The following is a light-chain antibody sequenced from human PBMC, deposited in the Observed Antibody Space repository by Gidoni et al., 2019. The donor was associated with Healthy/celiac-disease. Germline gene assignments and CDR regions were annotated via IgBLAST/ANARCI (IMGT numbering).Light chain of an antibody. J-gene: IGLJ1*01. CDR2: QDS. Sequence: SSELTQPPSVSVSPGQTASITCSGGKLGDKYACWYQQKPGQSPVLVIYQDSKRPSGIPERFSGSNSGNTATLTISGTQAMDEADYYCQAWDSSTAFFGTGTKVTVL. CDR1: KLGDKY. V-gene: IGLV3-1*01. CDR3: QAWDSSTAF.